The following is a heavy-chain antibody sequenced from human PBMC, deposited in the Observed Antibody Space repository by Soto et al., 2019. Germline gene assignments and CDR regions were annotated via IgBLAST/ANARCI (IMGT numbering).Heavy chain of an antibody. J-gene: IGHJ5*02. V-gene: IGHV4-59*01. D-gene: IGHD5-18*01. CDR1: GGSISSYY. Sequence: QVQLQESGPGLVKPSETLSLTCTVSGGSISSYYWSWIRQPPGKGLEWIGYIYYSGSTNYNPSLKSRVTRAVDTSKNPFSLKLSSVTAADTAVYYCVAGRAMVFGGFDPWGQGTLVTVSS. CDR3: VAGRAMVFGGFDP. CDR2: IYYSGST.